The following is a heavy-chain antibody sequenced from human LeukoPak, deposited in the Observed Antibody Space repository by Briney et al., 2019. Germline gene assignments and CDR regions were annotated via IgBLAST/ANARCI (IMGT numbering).Heavy chain of an antibody. J-gene: IGHJ3*02. V-gene: IGHV3-53*01. Sequence: GGSLRLSCAASGFTVSSNYMSWARQAPGKGLEWVSVIYSGGSTYYADSVKGRFTISRDNSKSTLYLQMNSLRAEDTAVYYCAKDPNGDYIGTFDIWGQGTMVTVSS. CDR1: GFTVSSNY. CDR2: IYSGGST. CDR3: AKDPNGDYIGTFDI. D-gene: IGHD4-17*01.